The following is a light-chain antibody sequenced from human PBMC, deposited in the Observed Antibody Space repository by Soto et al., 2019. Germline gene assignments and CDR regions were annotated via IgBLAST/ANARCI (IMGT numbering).Light chain of an antibody. CDR3: QQSYRTPLT. Sequence: DIQMTQSPSSLSASVGDRVTITCRASQSISSYLNWYQQKPGKAPTLLIYAASSLQSGVPSRFSGSGSGTDFTLTISSLQPEDFATYYCQQSYRTPLTYGQGTKVDIK. J-gene: IGKJ1*01. V-gene: IGKV1-39*01. CDR2: AAS. CDR1: QSISSY.